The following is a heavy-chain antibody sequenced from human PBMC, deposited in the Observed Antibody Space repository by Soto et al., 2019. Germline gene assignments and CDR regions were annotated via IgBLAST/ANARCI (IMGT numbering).Heavy chain of an antibody. CDR2: ISGSGGST. D-gene: IGHD5-12*01. Sequence: GGSLRLSCAASGFTFSSYAMSWVRQAPGKGLEWVSAISGSGGSTCYADSVKGRFTISRDNSKNTLYLQMNSLRPEDTAVYYCAKATMATSLAGRMDVWGEGTKVAIYS. V-gene: IGHV3-23*01. CDR3: AKATMATSLAGRMDV. CDR1: GFTFSSYA. J-gene: IGHJ6*04.